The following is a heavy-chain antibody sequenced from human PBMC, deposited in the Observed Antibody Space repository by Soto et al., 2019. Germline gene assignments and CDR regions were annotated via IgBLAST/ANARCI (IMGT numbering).Heavy chain of an antibody. CDR3: ARDYYGMDV. V-gene: IGHV4-30-2*06. CDR2: TYQSRSA. Sequence: WTWIRQSPGKGLEWIGYTYQSRSAFYNPSLKSRVTISVDRSKNQFSLNLTSVTAADTAVYYCARDYYGMDVWGQGTTVTVSS. J-gene: IGHJ6*02.